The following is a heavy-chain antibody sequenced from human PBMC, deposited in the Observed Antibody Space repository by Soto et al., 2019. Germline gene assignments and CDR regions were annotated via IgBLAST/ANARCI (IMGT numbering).Heavy chain of an antibody. Sequence: VQQVESGGGVVQPGRSLRLSCTVSRFSFHSYGMHWVRQAPGKGLEWVAVISYDGSNKYYADSVKGRFTISRDNSKNTLYLETDSLRPEDTAVYYCTTVTAVGSRWVVLLPPGPFDYWGQGTLVTVSS. J-gene: IGHJ4*02. V-gene: IGHV3-30*03. CDR1: RFSFHSYG. CDR2: ISYDGSNK. D-gene: IGHD4-17*01. CDR3: TTVTAVGSRWVVLLPPGPFDY.